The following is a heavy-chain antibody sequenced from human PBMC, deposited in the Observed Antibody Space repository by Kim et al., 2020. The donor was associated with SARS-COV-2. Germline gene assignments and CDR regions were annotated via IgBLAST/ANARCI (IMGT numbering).Heavy chain of an antibody. CDR2: ISAASRST. CDR1: GFSFSDNY. J-gene: IGHJ4*02. CDR3: AREEGFSYGYGSRYVGLDY. V-gene: IGHV3-11*01. D-gene: IGHD5-18*01. Sequence: GGSLRLSCAASGFSFSDNYMTWIRQAPGKGLEWVSYISAASRSTYYADSVKGRFTISRDNSKNTLYLQMNGLRAEDTAVYYCAREEGFSYGYGSRYVGLDYWGQGTPVTVST.